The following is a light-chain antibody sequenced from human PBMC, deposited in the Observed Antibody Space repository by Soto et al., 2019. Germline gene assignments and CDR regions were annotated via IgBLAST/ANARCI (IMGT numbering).Light chain of an antibody. CDR2: SAS. J-gene: IGKJ4*01. Sequence: IQLTQSPSFLSASVGDRVTITCRASQDISSYLAWYQQKPGRAPELLIHSASTLQSGVPSRFSGSRSGTDFTLTINSLQPVDFATYYCQQVNSYPLTFGGGTKVEIK. CDR1: QDISSY. CDR3: QQVNSYPLT. V-gene: IGKV1-9*01.